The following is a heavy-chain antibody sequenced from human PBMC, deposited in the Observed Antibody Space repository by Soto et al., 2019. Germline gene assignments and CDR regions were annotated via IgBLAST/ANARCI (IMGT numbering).Heavy chain of an antibody. J-gene: IGHJ6*02. D-gene: IGHD3-3*01. CDR2: INHSVST. Sequence: SEALSRTLAVYCGSFNGYYWIWSRQAPGKGLEWIGEINHSVSTNYNPSLKSRVTISVDTSKNQFSLKLSSVTAADTAVYYCARGDALRITIFGVVIKGLYGMDVWGQGTTVTVSS. V-gene: IGHV4-34*01. CDR1: CGSFNGYY. CDR3: ARGDALRITIFGVVIKGLYGMDV.